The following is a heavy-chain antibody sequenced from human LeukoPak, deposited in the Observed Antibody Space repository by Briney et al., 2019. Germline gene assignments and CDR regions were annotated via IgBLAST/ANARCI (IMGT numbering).Heavy chain of an antibody. J-gene: IGHJ5*02. CDR1: GFSFSDYS. V-gene: IGHV3-7*05. Sequence: GGSLRLSCAASGFSFSDYSMNWVRQAPGKGLEWVGNIKQDGSEKRYADSVRGRFSISRDNAQTSLYLQMSSLRAEDTAVYYCARASDPWLQLTWGQGTLVTVSS. CDR2: IKQDGSEK. D-gene: IGHD5-24*01. CDR3: ARASDPWLQLT.